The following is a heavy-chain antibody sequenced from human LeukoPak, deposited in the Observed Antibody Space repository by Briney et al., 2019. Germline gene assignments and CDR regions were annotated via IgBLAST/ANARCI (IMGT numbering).Heavy chain of an antibody. CDR3: AKDMGSGWYNSGYYYYGMDV. CDR1: GFTFDDYA. Sequence: GRSLRLSCAASGFTFDDYAMHWVRQAPGKGLEWVSGISWNSGSIGYADSVKGRFTISRDNAKNSLYLQMNSLRAEDTALYYCAKDMGSGWYNSGYYYYGMDVWGQGTTVTVSS. CDR2: ISWNSGSI. J-gene: IGHJ6*02. D-gene: IGHD6-19*01. V-gene: IGHV3-9*01.